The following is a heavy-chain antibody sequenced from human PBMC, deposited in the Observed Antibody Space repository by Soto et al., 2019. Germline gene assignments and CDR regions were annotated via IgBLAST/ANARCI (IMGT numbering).Heavy chain of an antibody. Sequence: SLRLSCASSGFTFSSYGMHWVRQAPGKGLEWVAVIWYDGSNKYYADSVKGRFTISRDNSKNTLYLQMNSLRAEDTAVYYCARDPKPYYDSSGYYYLDYWGQGTLVTVSS. V-gene: IGHV3-33*01. D-gene: IGHD3-22*01. CDR2: IWYDGSNK. CDR3: ARDPKPYYDSSGYYYLDY. J-gene: IGHJ4*02. CDR1: GFTFSSYG.